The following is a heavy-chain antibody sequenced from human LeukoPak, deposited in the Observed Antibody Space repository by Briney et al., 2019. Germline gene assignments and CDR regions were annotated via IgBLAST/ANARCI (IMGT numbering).Heavy chain of an antibody. Sequence: SQTLSLTCTVFGGSISSGNYYWNWIRPHPGKGLEWIGYIYYSESTYSNPSLKSRVTISIDTSKNQFSLKLSSVTVGATAVYFCARSAGVNYFDYWGQGTLVTVSS. CDR1: GGSISSGNYY. CDR3: ARSAGVNYFDY. V-gene: IGHV4-31*03. D-gene: IGHD7-27*01. J-gene: IGHJ4*02. CDR2: IYYSEST.